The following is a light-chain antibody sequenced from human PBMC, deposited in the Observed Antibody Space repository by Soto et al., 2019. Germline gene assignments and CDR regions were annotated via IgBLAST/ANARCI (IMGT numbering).Light chain of an antibody. CDR3: CSYAGSSPVV. CDR1: SSDVGSYNL. Sequence: QSVLTQPASVSGSPGQSITISCTGTSSDVGSYNLVSWYQQHPGKAPKLMIYEGSKRPSGVSNRFSGSKSGNTASLTISGLQAEDEADYYCCSYAGSSPVVFGGGTQLPVL. V-gene: IGLV2-23*01. J-gene: IGLJ2*01. CDR2: EGS.